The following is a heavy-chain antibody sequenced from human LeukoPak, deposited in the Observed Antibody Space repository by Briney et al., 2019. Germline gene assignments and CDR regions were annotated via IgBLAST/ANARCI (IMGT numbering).Heavy chain of an antibody. CDR3: ARGASLTYYYDTGDYYVFDY. CDR1: GGTFSSYA. V-gene: IGHV1-69*04. D-gene: IGHD3-22*01. CDR2: IIPILGIA. Sequence: SVKVSCKASGGTFSSYAISWVRQAPGQGLEWMGRIIPILGIANYAQKFQGRVTITADKSTSTAYMELSSLRSDDTAVYYCARGASLTYYYDTGDYYVFDYWGQGTLVTVSS. J-gene: IGHJ4*02.